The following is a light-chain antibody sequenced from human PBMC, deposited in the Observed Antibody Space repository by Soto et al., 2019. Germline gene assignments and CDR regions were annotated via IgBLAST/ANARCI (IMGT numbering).Light chain of an antibody. CDR3: SSYTSSSTVV. CDR2: DVS. J-gene: IGLJ2*01. Sequence: QAVVTQPASVSGSPGQSITISCTGTSSDVGGYNYVSWYQQHPGKAHKLMIYDVSNRPSGVSNRFSGSKSGNTASLTISGLQAEDEADYYCSSYTSSSTVVFGGGTKVTVL. V-gene: IGLV2-14*01. CDR1: SSDVGGYNY.